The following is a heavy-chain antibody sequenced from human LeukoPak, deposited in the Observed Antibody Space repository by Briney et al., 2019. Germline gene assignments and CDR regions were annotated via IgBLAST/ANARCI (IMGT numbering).Heavy chain of an antibody. Sequence: PGGSLRLSCTASGFTFGDYVMSWVRQAPGKGLEWVGFIRSKAYGGTTEYAASVKGRFTISRDDSKNTLYLQMNSLKTEDTAVYYCTTDVGPSFGYWGQGTLVTVSS. CDR1: GFTFGDYV. J-gene: IGHJ4*02. D-gene: IGHD2-2*01. CDR3: TTDVGPSFGY. V-gene: IGHV3-49*04. CDR2: IRSKAYGGTT.